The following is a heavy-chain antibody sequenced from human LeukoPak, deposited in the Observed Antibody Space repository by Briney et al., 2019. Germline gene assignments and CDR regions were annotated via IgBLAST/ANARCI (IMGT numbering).Heavy chain of an antibody. V-gene: IGHV4-34*01. CDR2: INHSGST. CDR3: ARKAGYCTNGVCYMRLDWFDP. Sequence: AGGSLRLSCAASGFTFSDYYMSWIRQAPGKGLEWIGEINHSGSTNYNPSLKSRVTISVDTSKNQFSLKLSSMTAADTAVYYCARKAGYCTNGVCYMRLDWFDPWGQGTLVTVSS. CDR1: GFTFSDYY. J-gene: IGHJ5*02. D-gene: IGHD2-8*01.